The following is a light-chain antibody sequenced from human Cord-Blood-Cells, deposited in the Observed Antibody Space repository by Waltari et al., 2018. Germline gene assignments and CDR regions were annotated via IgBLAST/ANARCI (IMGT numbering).Light chain of an antibody. V-gene: IGLV2-14*03. CDR1: SSDVGGYNY. Sequence: QSALTQPASVSGSPGQSITIPCTGTSSDVGGYNYVSWYQQHPGKAPKLMIYDVSNRPSGFSNRFSGSKSGNTASLTISGLQAEDEADYYCSSYTSSSTLGVFGGGTKLTVL. J-gene: IGLJ3*02. CDR2: DVS. CDR3: SSYTSSSTLGV.